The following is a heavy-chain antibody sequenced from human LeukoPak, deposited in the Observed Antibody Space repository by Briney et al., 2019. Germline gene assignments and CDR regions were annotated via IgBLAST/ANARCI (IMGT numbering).Heavy chain of an antibody. J-gene: IGHJ6*02. CDR2: IYYSGST. Sequence: SETLSLTCAVYGGSFSGYYWSWIRQPPGKGLEWIGYIYYSGSTNYNPSLKSRVTISVDTSKNQFSLKLSSVTAADTAVYYCARAPKYYDFSPEPYGMDVRGQGTTVTVSS. V-gene: IGHV4-59*01. D-gene: IGHD3-3*01. CDR1: GGSFSGYY. CDR3: ARAPKYYDFSPEPYGMDV.